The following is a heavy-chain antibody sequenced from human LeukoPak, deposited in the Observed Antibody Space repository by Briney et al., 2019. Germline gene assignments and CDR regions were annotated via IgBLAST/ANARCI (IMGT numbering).Heavy chain of an antibody. D-gene: IGHD3-22*01. Sequence: ASVKVSCKASGYTFTSYYMHWVRQAPGQGLEWMGRINPNSGGTNYAQKFQGRVTMTRDTSISTAYMELSRLRSDDTAVYYCARDSSGSATDYWGQGTLVTVSS. J-gene: IGHJ4*02. CDR2: INPNSGGT. CDR1: GYTFTSYY. CDR3: ARDSSGSATDY. V-gene: IGHV1-2*06.